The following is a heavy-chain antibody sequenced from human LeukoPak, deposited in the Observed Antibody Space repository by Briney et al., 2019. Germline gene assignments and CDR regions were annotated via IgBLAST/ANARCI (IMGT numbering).Heavy chain of an antibody. D-gene: IGHD1-26*01. CDR3: AGLSGSYPDDAFDI. V-gene: IGHV1-18*01. CDR1: GYTFTSYG. J-gene: IGHJ3*02. CDR2: ISAYNGNT. Sequence: GASVKVSCKASGYTFTSYGISWVRQAPGQGLEWMGWISAYNGNTNYAQKLQGRVTMTTDTSTSTAYMELRSLRSDDTAVYYCAGLSGSYPDDAFDIWGQGTMVTVSS.